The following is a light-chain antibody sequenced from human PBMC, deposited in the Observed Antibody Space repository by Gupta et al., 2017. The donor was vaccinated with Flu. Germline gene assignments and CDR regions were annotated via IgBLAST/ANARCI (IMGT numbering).Light chain of an antibody. V-gene: IGKV3-15*01. J-gene: IGKJ2*01. CDR2: DAS. CDR1: QSVSNI. CDR3: QQYIDWPYT. Sequence: EIVMTQSPATLSVSPGERATLSCRASQSVSNILAWYQQKPGQAPRLLIYDASTRATGIPARFSGSGSGTEFTLTISSLQSEDFAVYYCQQYIDWPYTFGQGTKLEIK.